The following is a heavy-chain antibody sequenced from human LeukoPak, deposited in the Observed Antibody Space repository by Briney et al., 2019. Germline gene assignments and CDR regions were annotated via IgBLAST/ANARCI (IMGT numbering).Heavy chain of an antibody. CDR1: GGSISNYY. Sequence: PSETLSLTCTLSGGSISNYYWSWIRQPAGKGLEWIGRLYTGRSTDYNPSLKSRVTMSVDTSNNQFSLRLTSLTAADTATYYCARESRVLIGDGYYLDSWGPGTLVTVSS. D-gene: IGHD3-3*01. J-gene: IGHJ4*02. V-gene: IGHV4-4*07. CDR3: ARESRVLIGDGYYLDS. CDR2: LYTGRST.